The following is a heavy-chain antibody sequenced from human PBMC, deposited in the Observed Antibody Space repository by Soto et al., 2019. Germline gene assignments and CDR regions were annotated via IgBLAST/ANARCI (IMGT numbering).Heavy chain of an antibody. J-gene: IGHJ5*02. CDR1: GGTFSSYA. CDR3: ARGCSGGSCYFHP. CDR2: IIPIFGTA. Sequence: QVQLVQSGAEVKKPGSSVKVSCKASGGTFSSYAISWVRQAPGQGLEWMGGIIPIFGTANYAQKFQGRVXXXXXXXXXTAYMELSSLRSEDTAVYYCARGCSGGSCYFHPWGQGTLVTVSS. D-gene: IGHD2-15*01. V-gene: IGHV1-69*01.